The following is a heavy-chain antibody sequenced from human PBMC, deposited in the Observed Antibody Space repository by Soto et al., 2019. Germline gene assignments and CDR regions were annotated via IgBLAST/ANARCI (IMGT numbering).Heavy chain of an antibody. CDR3: ARLVSAAANDY. CDR2: IKGDGTEI. Sequence: EVQLVESGGGLVQPGGSLRLSCAASGFTFSSYWMSWVRQAPGKGLEWVANIKGDGTEIYYVDSVKGRFTISRDNAKNSLYLQMNRLRAEDTAVYYCARLVSAAANDYWGQGALVTVSS. V-gene: IGHV3-7*04. D-gene: IGHD1-26*01. J-gene: IGHJ4*02. CDR1: GFTFSSYW.